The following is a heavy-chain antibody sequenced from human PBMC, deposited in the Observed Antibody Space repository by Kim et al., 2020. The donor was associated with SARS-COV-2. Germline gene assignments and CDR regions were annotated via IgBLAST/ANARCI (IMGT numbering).Heavy chain of an antibody. Sequence: GGSLRLSCAASGFTFSSYAMSWVRQAPGKGLEWVSAISGSGGSTYYADSVKGRFTISRDNSKNTLYLQMNSLRAEDTAVYYCAKDPPYYYDSSGCLSSTGTFDDWGQGTLVTVSS. J-gene: IGHJ4*02. V-gene: IGHV3-23*01. CDR3: AKDPPYYYDSSGCLSSTGTFDD. D-gene: IGHD3-22*01. CDR1: GFTFSSYA. CDR2: ISGSGGST.